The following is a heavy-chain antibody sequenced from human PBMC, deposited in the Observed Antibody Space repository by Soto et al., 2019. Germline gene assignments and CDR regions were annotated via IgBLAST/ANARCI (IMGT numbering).Heavy chain of an antibody. CDR1: GFTFSSYA. D-gene: IGHD3-9*01. V-gene: IGHV3-23*01. J-gene: IGHJ4*02. CDR2: ISVSGGST. Sequence: PGGSLRLSCAASGFTFSSYAISWGRQAPGKGLEWVSAISVSGGSTYYADSVKGRFTISRDNSKNTLYLQMNSLRAEDTAVYYCAKGPHNTYYDILTGRDEYFDYWGQGTLVTVSS. CDR3: AKGPHNTYYDILTGRDEYFDY.